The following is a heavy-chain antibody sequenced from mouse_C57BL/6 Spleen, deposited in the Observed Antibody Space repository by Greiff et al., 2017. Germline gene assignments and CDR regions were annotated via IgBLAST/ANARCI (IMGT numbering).Heavy chain of an antibody. V-gene: IGHV1-55*01. J-gene: IGHJ4*01. Sequence: QVQLQQPGAELVKPGASVKMSCKASGYTSTSYWITWVKPRPGQGLEWIGDIYPGSGSTNYNEKFKSKATLTVDTSSSTAYMQLSSLTSEDSAVYYCARWDYGYDHYAMDYWGQGTSVTVSA. D-gene: IGHD2-2*01. CDR2: IYPGSGST. CDR1: GYTSTSYW. CDR3: ARWDYGYDHYAMDY.